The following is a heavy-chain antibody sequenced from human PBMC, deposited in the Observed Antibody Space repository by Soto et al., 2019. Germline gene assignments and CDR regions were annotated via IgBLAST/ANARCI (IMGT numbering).Heavy chain of an antibody. D-gene: IGHD3-22*01. CDR3: ATIGLGTMIVETSDY. V-gene: IGHV4-39*01. CDR1: GGSISSSSYY. Sequence: SETLSLTCTVSGGSISSSSYYWGWIRQPPGKGLEWIGSIYYSGSTYYNPSLKSRVTISVDTSKNQFSLKLSSVTAADTAVYYCATIGLGTMIVETSDYWGQGTLVTV. CDR2: IYYSGST. J-gene: IGHJ4*02.